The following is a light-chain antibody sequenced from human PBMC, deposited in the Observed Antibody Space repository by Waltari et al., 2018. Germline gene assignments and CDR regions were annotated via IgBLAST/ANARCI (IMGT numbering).Light chain of an antibody. CDR2: ENN. CDR3: SAWDSSLSTWV. J-gene: IGLJ3*02. CDR1: SSNIGAGYY. V-gene: IGLV1-40*01. Sequence: QSVLTQPPSASGAPGQRVTISCTGSSSNIGAGYYVSWYQQFPGTAPKLLIYENNKRPSGVSDRFSGSKFGTSASLTITGLQSEDEADYYCSAWDSSLSTWVFGGGTRLTVL.